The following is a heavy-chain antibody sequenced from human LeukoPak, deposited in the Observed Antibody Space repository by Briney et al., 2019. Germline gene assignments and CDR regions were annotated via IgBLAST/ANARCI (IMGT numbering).Heavy chain of an antibody. CDR3: ARVLEYSSSSLTRYYYYYMDV. CDR2: IYSSGST. V-gene: IGHV4-4*07. CDR1: GGSISSYY. D-gene: IGHD6-6*01. Sequence: PSETLSLTCTVSGGSISSYYWSWIRQPAGKGLEWIGRIYSSGSTNYNPPLKSRVTMSVDTSKSQFSLRLSSVTAADTAVYYCARVLEYSSSSLTRYYYYYMDVWGKGTTVTVSS. J-gene: IGHJ6*03.